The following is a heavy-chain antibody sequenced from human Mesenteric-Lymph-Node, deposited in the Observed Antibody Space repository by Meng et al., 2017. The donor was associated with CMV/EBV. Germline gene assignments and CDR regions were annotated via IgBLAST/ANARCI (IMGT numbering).Heavy chain of an antibody. CDR1: GGSFSGYY. D-gene: IGHD4-23*01. CDR3: ARHQRWLKSEGGFNY. CDR2: INHSGST. Sequence: QVQLQQLGAGLLKPSETLSLPCAVYGGSFSGYYWSWIRQPPGKGLEWIGEINHSGSTNYNPSLKSRVTISVDTSKNQFSLKLSSVTAADTAVYYCARHQRWLKSEGGFNYWGQGTLVTVSS. V-gene: IGHV4-34*01. J-gene: IGHJ4*02.